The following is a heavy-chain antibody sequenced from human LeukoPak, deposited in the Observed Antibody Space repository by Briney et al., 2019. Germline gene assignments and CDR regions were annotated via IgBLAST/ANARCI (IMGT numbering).Heavy chain of an antibody. CDR3: ARDLLEPEMAA. J-gene: IGHJ5*02. D-gene: IGHD5-24*01. CDR1: GFTNY. Sequence: GGSLRLSCGASGFTNYMSWVRQAPDRGLEWVSSIYSSGSTYYADSVRGRFTISRDETKNTLFLLMNSLRVEDTALYYCARDLLEPEMAAWGLGTLVTVSS. CDR2: IYSSGST. V-gene: IGHV3-53*01.